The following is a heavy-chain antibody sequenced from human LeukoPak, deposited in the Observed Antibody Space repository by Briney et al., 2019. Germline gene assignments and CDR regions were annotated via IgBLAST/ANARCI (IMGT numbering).Heavy chain of an antibody. J-gene: IGHJ3*02. Sequence: GASVTVSCKASGYTFTGYYMHWVRQAPGQGREWMGWINPNSGGTNYAQKFQGRVTMTRDTSISTAYMELSRLRSDDTAVYYCARDSCGGDCYAALAFDIWGQGTMVTVSS. CDR1: GYTFTGYY. V-gene: IGHV1-2*02. CDR2: INPNSGGT. D-gene: IGHD2-21*01. CDR3: ARDSCGGDCYAALAFDI.